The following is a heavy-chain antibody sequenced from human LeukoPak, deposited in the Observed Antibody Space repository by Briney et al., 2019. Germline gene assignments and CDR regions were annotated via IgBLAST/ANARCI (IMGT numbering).Heavy chain of an antibody. CDR3: AKDLDYYYYMDV. J-gene: IGHJ6*03. V-gene: IGHV3-23*01. CDR1: GFTFSSYA. CDR2: ISGSGGST. Sequence: GGSLRLSCAASGFTFSSYAVSWVRQAPGKGLEWVSAISGSGGSTYYADSVKGRFTISRDNSKNTLYLQMNSLRAEDTAVYYCAKDLDYYYYMDVWGKGTTVTVSS.